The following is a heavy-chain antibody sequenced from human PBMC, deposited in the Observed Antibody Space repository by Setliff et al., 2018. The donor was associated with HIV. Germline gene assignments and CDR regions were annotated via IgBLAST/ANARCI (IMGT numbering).Heavy chain of an antibody. CDR2: IYYSGDT. CDR1: GGSIDSFSYY. V-gene: IGHV4-61*01. D-gene: IGHD2-2*01. Sequence: PSETLSLTCAVSGGSIDSFSYYWGWIRQTPGKELEWIGYIYYSGDTNYNPSLKSRVTMSVDTSKNQFSLKLSSVTAADTAVYYCARCPSPPYCTSTTCYVDYYYMDVWGKGTTVTVSS. J-gene: IGHJ6*03. CDR3: ARCPSPPYCTSTTCYVDYYYMDV.